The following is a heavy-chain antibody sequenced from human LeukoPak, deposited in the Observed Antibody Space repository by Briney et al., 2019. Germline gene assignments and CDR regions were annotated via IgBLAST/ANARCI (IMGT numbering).Heavy chain of an antibody. D-gene: IGHD6-13*01. CDR2: ISNSGATI. Sequence: PGGSQRLSCAASGFTFSYYEMNWVRQAPGKGLEWVSYISNSGATIYYADSVKGRFTISRDNAKSSLFLQMNSLRAEDTGVYYCARATFSSSGHSYWGQGTLVTVSS. CDR3: ARATFSSSGHSY. V-gene: IGHV3-48*03. CDR1: GFTFSYYE. J-gene: IGHJ4*02.